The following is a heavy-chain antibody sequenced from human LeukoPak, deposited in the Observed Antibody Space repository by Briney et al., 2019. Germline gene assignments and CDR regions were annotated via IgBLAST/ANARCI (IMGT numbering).Heavy chain of an antibody. CDR2: IAPSSGTT. CDR3: ARASGSSAVPFDY. V-gene: IGHV1-46*01. D-gene: IGHD3-10*01. J-gene: IGHJ4*02. CDR1: GYTFTSNY. Sequence: EASVTVSCTASGYTFTSNYMHWVRQAPGQGLEWMGVIAPSSGTTSYAQKFQGRVTMTRDTSTSTLYMELSSLTSEDTAVYYCARASGSSAVPFDYWGQGTLVTVSS.